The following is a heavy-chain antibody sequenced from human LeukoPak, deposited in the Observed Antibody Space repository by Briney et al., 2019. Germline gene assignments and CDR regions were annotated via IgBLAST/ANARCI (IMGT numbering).Heavy chain of an antibody. V-gene: IGHV4-31*03. D-gene: IGHD3-16*01. CDR1: GGSISSGGYY. CDR2: IYYSGST. CDR3: AREQRGGLSGSLGELFASYYTYYYMDV. Sequence: SETLSLTCTVSGGSISSGGYYWSWIRQHPGKGLEWIGYIYYSGSTYYNPSLKSRVTISVDTSKNQFSLKLSSVTAADTAVYFCAREQRGGLSGSLGELFASYYTYYYMDVWGRGTTVTVSS. J-gene: IGHJ6*03.